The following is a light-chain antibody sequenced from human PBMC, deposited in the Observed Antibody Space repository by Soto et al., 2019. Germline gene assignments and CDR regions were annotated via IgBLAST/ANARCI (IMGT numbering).Light chain of an antibody. CDR2: GAS. J-gene: IGKJ4*01. V-gene: IGKV3-15*01. Sequence: EILMTQSPATLSLFPGERATLSCRARQSVASNLAWYQQRRGQAPRLLVYGASSRATGIPARFSGSGSGTEFTLTISSLQSEDFAVYYCQQYDSWPPLTFGGGTKVDIK. CDR3: QQYDSWPPLT. CDR1: QSVASN.